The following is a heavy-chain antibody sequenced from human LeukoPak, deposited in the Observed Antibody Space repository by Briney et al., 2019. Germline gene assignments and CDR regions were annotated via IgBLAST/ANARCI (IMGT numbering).Heavy chain of an antibody. CDR3: ARQKLGLYAFDI. V-gene: IGHV4-59*08. Sequence: SETLSLTCTVSGGSISSYYWSWIRQPPGKGLEWIGSIYHSGSTYYNPSLKSRVTISVDTSKNQFSLKLSSVTAADTAVYYCARQKLGLYAFDIWGQGTMVTVSS. CDR1: GGSISSYY. J-gene: IGHJ3*02. CDR2: IYHSGST. D-gene: IGHD7-27*01.